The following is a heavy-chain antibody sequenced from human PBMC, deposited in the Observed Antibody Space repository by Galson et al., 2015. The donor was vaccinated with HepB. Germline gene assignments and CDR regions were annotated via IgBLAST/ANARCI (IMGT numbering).Heavy chain of an antibody. Sequence: SVKVSCKASGGTFSSYAISWVRQAPGQGLEWMGRIIPILGIANYAQKFQGRVTITADRSTSTAYMELSSLRSEDTAVYYCARDPGQWLDNWFDPWGQGTLVTVSS. CDR1: GGTFSSYA. D-gene: IGHD6-19*01. CDR2: IIPILGIA. CDR3: ARDPGQWLDNWFDP. V-gene: IGHV1-69*04. J-gene: IGHJ5*02.